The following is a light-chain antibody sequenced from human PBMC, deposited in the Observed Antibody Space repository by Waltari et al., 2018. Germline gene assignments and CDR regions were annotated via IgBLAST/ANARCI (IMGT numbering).Light chain of an antibody. Sequence: QSALTQPASVSGSPGQSITISCTGTSSDVGSYNFVSWYQQHAGRAPKLIIYEVIKRPSGVSYRFSGSKSGNTASLTSSGLQADDEADYYCCSYIGRAIFGRGTKLTVL. CDR1: SSDVGSYNF. J-gene: IGLJ2*01. V-gene: IGLV2-23*02. CDR2: EVI. CDR3: CSYIGRAI.